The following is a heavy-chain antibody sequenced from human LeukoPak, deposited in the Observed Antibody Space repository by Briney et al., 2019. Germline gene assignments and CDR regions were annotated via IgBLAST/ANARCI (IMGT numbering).Heavy chain of an antibody. CDR3: ARDLMGWDLHYFDY. CDR1: GFTFSSYW. J-gene: IGHJ4*02. V-gene: IGHV3-7*01. Sequence: GGSLRLSCAASGFTFSSYWMSWVRQAPGKGLEGVANIKQDGSEKYYVDSVKGRFTISRDNAKNSLYLQMHSLRAEDTAVYYCARDLMGWDLHYFDYWGQGTLVTVSS. D-gene: IGHD1-26*01. CDR2: IKQDGSEK.